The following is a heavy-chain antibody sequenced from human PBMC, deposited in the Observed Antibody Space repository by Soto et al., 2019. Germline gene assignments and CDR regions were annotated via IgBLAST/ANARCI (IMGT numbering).Heavy chain of an antibody. CDR3: ARDGPPRAAFDI. Sequence: EVQLVESGGGLVQPGGSLRLSCAASAFTFKNYWMSWVRQAPGQGLEWVGQINEDGSEKYFVDSVRGRFTISRDNAKNSLYLQMNSLRADDTAVYYCARDGPPRAAFDIWGQGTMVTVFS. V-gene: IGHV3-7*01. J-gene: IGHJ3*02. CDR2: INEDGSEK. CDR1: AFTFKNYW.